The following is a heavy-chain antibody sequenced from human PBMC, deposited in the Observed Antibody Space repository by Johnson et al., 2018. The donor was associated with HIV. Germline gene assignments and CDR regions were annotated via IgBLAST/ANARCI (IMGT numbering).Heavy chain of an antibody. CDR3: ARAMYYYDTSGYLIRPRAFDI. D-gene: IGHD3-22*01. Sequence: VQLVESGGDVVRPGGSLRISCVASGFKLYEYDVSWVRQVPGKGLEWVSGINWSGGGTAYADSVKGRFTVSSDNAKNSLYLQMNRLRAEDTALYYCARAMYYYDTSGYLIRPRAFDIWGQGTVVTVSS. CDR1: GFKLYEYD. V-gene: IGHV3-20*04. CDR2: INWSGGGT. J-gene: IGHJ3*02.